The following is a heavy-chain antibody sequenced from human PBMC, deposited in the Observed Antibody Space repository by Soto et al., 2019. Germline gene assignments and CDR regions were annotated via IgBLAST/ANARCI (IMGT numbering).Heavy chain of an antibody. V-gene: IGHV1-8*01. J-gene: IGHJ3*02. Sequence: ASVKVSCKASGYTFTSYDINWVRQATGQGLEWMGWMSANSGNTNYAQKFQGRVTMTTNTSTSTAYMELRSLRSDDTAVYYCERWSGGEWLADAFDIWGQGTMVTVSS. CDR1: GYTFTSYD. D-gene: IGHD2-8*02. CDR2: MSANSGNT. CDR3: ERWSGGEWLADAFDI.